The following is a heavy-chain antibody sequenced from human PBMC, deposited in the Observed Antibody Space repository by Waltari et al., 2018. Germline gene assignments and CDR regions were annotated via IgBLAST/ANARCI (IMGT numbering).Heavy chain of an antibody. Sequence: QVLLQQWGAGLLKPSETLSLTCAVYGGSFNFYYWSWIRQPPGEGMEWIGEITHSGSTHPHPSLKSRVSIAVDTPNNQFSLKLTSVTAADTAAYYCARRGYCGIDCYSNYFDFWGQGTLVTVSS. CDR3: ARRGYCGIDCYSNYFDF. CDR1: GGSFNFYY. V-gene: IGHV4-34*01. CDR2: ITHSGST. D-gene: IGHD2-21*01. J-gene: IGHJ4*02.